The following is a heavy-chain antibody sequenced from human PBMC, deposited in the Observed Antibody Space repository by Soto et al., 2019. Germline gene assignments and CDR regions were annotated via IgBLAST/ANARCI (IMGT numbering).Heavy chain of an antibody. V-gene: IGHV3-66*01. D-gene: IGHD3-10*01. CDR2: IYSGGTT. J-gene: IGHJ3*02. CDR3: ARDSDYYGTRGALDI. Sequence: GGSLRLSCAVSGVTVCSRYMSWVRQVPGKGLEWVSVIYSGGTTDYADSVKGRFTISRDNSKNTLYLQMNSLRAEDTAVYYCARDSDYYGTRGALDIWGQGTMVTVSS. CDR1: GVTVCSRY.